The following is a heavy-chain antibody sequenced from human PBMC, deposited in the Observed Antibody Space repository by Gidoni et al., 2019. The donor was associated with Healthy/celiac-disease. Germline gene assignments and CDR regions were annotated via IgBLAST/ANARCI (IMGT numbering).Heavy chain of an antibody. V-gene: IGHV3-30*03. J-gene: IGHJ4*02. CDR3: ASDTTVVHSRTDY. CDR1: GFTFSSYG. CDR2: ISYDGSNK. Sequence: QVQRVESGGGVVQPGRALRLTCAASGFTFSSYGMHWVRPAPGQGLGWVAVISYDGSNKYYAASVKGRFTISRDNSKNTLYLQMNSLRAEATAVYYCASDTTVVHSRTDYWGQGPLVTVSS. D-gene: IGHD4-17*01.